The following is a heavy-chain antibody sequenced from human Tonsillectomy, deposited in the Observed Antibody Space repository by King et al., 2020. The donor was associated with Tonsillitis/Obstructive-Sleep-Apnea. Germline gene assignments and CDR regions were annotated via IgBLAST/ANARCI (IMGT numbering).Heavy chain of an antibody. CDR2: IRYDGSNK. CDR3: ARGGSSKCGGYASSYGYFDL. Sequence: VQLVESGGGVVQPGRSLRLSCAVSGFTFSTYGMYWVRQAPGKGLEWVAVIRYDGSNKYYADSVKGRFTISRDKSKSTLYLQMNSLRSEDTAVYYCARGGSSKCGGYASSYGYFDLWGRGTLVTVSS. V-gene: IGHV3-33*01. CDR1: GFTFSTYG. J-gene: IGHJ2*01. D-gene: IGHD5-12*01.